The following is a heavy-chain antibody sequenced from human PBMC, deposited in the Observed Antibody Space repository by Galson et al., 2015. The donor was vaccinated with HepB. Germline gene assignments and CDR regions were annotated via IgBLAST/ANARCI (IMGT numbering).Heavy chain of an antibody. D-gene: IGHD1-26*01. CDR2: ISGSGGST. J-gene: IGHJ4*02. CDR3: AKDRGGGSYYRLDY. CDR1: AFNVRSYA. Sequence: SLRVECAAPAFNVRSYAMSCVRQAPRKGLEWVSAISGSGGSTYYADSVKGRFTISRDNSKDTLYLQMNSLRAEDTAVYYCAKDRGGGSYYRLDYWGQGTLVTVSS. V-gene: IGHV3-23*01.